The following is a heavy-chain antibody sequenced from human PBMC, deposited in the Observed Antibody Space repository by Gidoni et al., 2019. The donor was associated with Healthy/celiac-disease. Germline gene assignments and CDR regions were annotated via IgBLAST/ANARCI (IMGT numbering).Heavy chain of an antibody. V-gene: IGHV5-10-1*03. J-gene: IGHJ5*02. CDR1: GYSFTSYW. CDR2: IELSDSYT. D-gene: IGHD6-6*01. Sequence: EVQLVQSGAEVTKPGESLRLSCKGSGYSFTSYWSSWWRQMPGKGLEWMGSIELSDSYTNDSPSVQGHVTISADKSISTAYLQWSSLKASDTAMYYCARHLIAARVESWFDPWGQGTLVTVSS. CDR3: ARHLIAARVESWFDP.